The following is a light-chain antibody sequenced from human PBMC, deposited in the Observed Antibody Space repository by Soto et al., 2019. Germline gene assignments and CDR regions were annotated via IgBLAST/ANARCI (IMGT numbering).Light chain of an antibody. V-gene: IGKV3-20*01. CDR3: QRFGTSLLVT. CDR1: QSVTTRY. CDR2: GVS. J-gene: IGKJ3*01. Sequence: ESVLTQSPGTLSLSPGERATLSCRASQSVTTRYLAWYQQKPGQAPRLLIHGVSSRATAIPDRFSGSGSGTNFMLTISRLEPEDFAVYYCQRFGTSLLVTVGPGTKVDI.